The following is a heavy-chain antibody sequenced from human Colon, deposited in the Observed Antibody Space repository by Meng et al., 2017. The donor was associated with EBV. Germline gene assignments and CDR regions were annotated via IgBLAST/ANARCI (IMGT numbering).Heavy chain of an antibody. V-gene: IGHV4-30-2*01. Sequence: LQLQGAGPGLVKPSQTLSLTCVVSGGSISSGVYSWTWIRQPPGKGLEWIGHIFHSGSTYSNPSLKSRVTISVDRSKNQFSLRLSSVTAADTAVYYCAREAQQSGYFDPWGPGTLVTVSS. D-gene: IGHD6-13*01. CDR3: AREAQQSGYFDP. CDR2: IFHSGST. J-gene: IGHJ4*02. CDR1: GGSISSGVYS.